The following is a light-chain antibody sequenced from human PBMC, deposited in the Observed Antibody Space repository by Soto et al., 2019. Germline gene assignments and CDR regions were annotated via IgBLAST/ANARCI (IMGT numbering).Light chain of an antibody. CDR3: QKYNTAPLT. Sequence: DIQMTQSPSSLSASVGDRVTITCRASQGISVYLAWYQQKPGKVPKLLIYSASTLQSGVPSRFSGSGSGTDFTLTISSLQPEDVATYYGQKYNTAPLTFGQGTRLEIK. J-gene: IGKJ5*01. CDR2: SAS. V-gene: IGKV1-27*01. CDR1: QGISVY.